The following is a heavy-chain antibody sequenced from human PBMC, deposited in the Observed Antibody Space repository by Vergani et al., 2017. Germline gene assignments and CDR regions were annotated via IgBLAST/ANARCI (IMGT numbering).Heavy chain of an antibody. CDR2: ISAYNGNT. CDR1: GYTFTNYI. D-gene: IGHD3-22*01. J-gene: IGHJ4*02. CDR3: AREIGSDYYDSSGYSHFDY. V-gene: IGHV1-18*04. Sequence: QVQLVQSGAEVKKPGASVKVSCKASGYTFTNYIITWVRQAPGQGLEWIGGISAYNGNTNYAQKLQGRVTMTTDTSTSTAYMERRSLRADDTAVYYCAREIGSDYYDSSGYSHFDYWGQGTLVTVSS.